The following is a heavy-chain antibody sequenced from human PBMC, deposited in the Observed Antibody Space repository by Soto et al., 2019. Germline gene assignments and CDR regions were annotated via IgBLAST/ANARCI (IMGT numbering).Heavy chain of an antibody. V-gene: IGHV4-38-2*01. Sequence: SETLSLTCVVSGHSITNGYYWGWIRQPPGKGLEWIGSIYHSGSTNYNPSLKSRVTISVDTSKNQFSLKMSSVTAADTAVYYCARVGSSGWSPDYWGRGTLVTVSS. D-gene: IGHD6-19*01. CDR3: ARVGSSGWSPDY. CDR2: IYHSGST. CDR1: GHSITNGYY. J-gene: IGHJ4*02.